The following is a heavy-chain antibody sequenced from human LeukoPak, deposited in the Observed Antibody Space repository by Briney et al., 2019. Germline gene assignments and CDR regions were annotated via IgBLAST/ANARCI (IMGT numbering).Heavy chain of an antibody. J-gene: IGHJ4*02. CDR1: GFTLSSYA. CDR2: INGGGTST. CDR3: AKPARTDYVDY. V-gene: IGHV3-23*01. D-gene: IGHD1-14*01. Sequence: PGGSLRLSCAASGFTLSSYAMSWVRQAPGKGLDWVSSINGGGTSTYYADSVKGRFTISRDNSKNTLYLQMNSLRAEDTAVYYCAKPARTDYVDYWGQGTLVTVSS.